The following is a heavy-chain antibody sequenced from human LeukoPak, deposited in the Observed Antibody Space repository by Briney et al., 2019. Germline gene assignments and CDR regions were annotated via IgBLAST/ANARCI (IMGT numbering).Heavy chain of an antibody. Sequence: SQTLSLTCAISGDSVSSNSVTWNWIRQSPSRGLEWLGRTYYRSTWYNDYAVSVRGRITVNPDTSKNQFSLHLNSVTPEDTAVYYCARETSYYWPGPALLDYWGQGTLVTVSS. CDR1: GDSVSSNSVT. J-gene: IGHJ4*02. V-gene: IGHV6-1*01. CDR3: ARETSYYWPGPALLDY. D-gene: IGHD1-26*01. CDR2: TYYRSTWYN.